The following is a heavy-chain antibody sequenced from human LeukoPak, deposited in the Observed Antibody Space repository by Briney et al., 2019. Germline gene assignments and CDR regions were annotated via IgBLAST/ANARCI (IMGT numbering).Heavy chain of an antibody. CDR2: IWYDGSNE. V-gene: IGHV3-33*06. Sequence: PGGSLRLSCAASGFTFSSYGMHWVRQAPGKGLEWVAAIWYDGSNEYYADSVRGRFTISRDNSKNTLYLQVNSLRAEDTAVYYCAKVLGSYIQLYYYDSSGPNDAFDIWGQGTMVTVSS. D-gene: IGHD3-22*01. CDR1: GFTFSSYG. J-gene: IGHJ3*02. CDR3: AKVLGSYIQLYYYDSSGPNDAFDI.